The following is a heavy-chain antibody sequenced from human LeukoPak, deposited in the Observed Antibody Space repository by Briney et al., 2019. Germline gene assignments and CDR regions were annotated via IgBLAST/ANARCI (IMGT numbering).Heavy chain of an antibody. Sequence: GGSLRLSCAASGFTFSSYGMHWVRQAPGKGLEWVAFIRYDGSNKYYADSVKGRFTISRDNSKNTLYLQMNSLRAEDTAVYYCAKRREQWLVRGYYFDYWGQGTLVTVSS. CDR3: AKRREQWLVRGYYFDY. V-gene: IGHV3-30*02. CDR1: GFTFSSYG. D-gene: IGHD6-19*01. J-gene: IGHJ4*02. CDR2: IRYDGSNK.